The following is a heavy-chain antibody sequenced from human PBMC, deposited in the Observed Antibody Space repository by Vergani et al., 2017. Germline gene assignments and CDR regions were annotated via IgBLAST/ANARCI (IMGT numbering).Heavy chain of an antibody. CDR3: ARRDSSTPALDY. Sequence: EVQLVESGGGLVQPGGSLRLSCSASGFTFSTYDIHCVRQATGKGLEWVSAIGTSGDTYYPGSVKGRFTISRENAKNSLYLQMNGLRAGDTAVYYCARRDSSTPALDYWGQGTLVTVSS. CDR2: IGTSGDT. J-gene: IGHJ4*02. CDR1: GFTFSTYD. D-gene: IGHD6-13*01. V-gene: IGHV3-13*01.